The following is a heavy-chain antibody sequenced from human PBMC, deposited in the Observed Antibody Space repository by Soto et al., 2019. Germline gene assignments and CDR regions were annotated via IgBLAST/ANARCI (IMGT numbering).Heavy chain of an antibody. CDR1: GYTFSRYG. CDR2: INGNTGHT. Sequence: QVQLVQSGAEVREPGASVKVSCKTSGYTFSRYGITWVRQAPGQGLEWMGWINGNTGHTIYALNLEDRLTISTDTATSTAYMELRSLRSGDTAVYYCARERNWAPPPYWGQGTLVTVSS. CDR3: ARERNWAPPPY. D-gene: IGHD3-16*01. J-gene: IGHJ4*02. V-gene: IGHV1-18*01.